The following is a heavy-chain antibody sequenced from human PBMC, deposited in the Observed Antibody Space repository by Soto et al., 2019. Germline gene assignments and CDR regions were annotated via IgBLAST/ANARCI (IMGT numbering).Heavy chain of an antibody. V-gene: IGHV3-30*04. D-gene: IGHD1-20*01. CDR1: ASTFSNYI. CDR3: AGGDNDYALGV. J-gene: IGHJ6*02. Sequence: QLQLMESGGGVVQPGRSLRLSCAASASTFSNYIMHWVRQAPGKGLEWVAFISYDGSNSNYADFVEGRFTISRDNPKNMLYLQLSSLRPDDTAVYYCAGGDNDYALGVWGQGTTVTVSS. CDR2: ISYDGSNS.